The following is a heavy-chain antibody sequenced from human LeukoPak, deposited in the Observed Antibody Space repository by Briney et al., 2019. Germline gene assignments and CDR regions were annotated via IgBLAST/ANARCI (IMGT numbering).Heavy chain of an antibody. D-gene: IGHD5-24*01. Sequence: PGGSLRLSSAASGFTFSSYGMHWVRQAPGKGLEWVAVISYDGSNKYYADSVKGRLTISRDNSKNTLYLQMNSLRAEDTAVYYCAKDGGRWLQVDYWGQGTLVTVSS. CDR3: AKDGGRWLQVDY. V-gene: IGHV3-30*18. J-gene: IGHJ4*02. CDR2: ISYDGSNK. CDR1: GFTFSSYG.